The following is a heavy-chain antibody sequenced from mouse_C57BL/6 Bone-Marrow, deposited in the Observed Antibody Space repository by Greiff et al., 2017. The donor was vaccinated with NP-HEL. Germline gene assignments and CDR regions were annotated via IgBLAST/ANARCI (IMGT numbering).Heavy chain of an antibody. J-gene: IGHJ3*01. Sequence: VQLQESGAELVRPGTSVKVSCKASGYAFTNYLIEWVKQRPGQGLEWIGVINPGSGCTNYNEKFKGKATLTADKSSSTAYMQLSSLTSEDSAVYFCARGGIYYDYAWFAYWGQGTLVTVSA. CDR1: GYAFTNYL. D-gene: IGHD2-4*01. CDR2: INPGSGCT. CDR3: ARGGIYYDYAWFAY. V-gene: IGHV1-54*01.